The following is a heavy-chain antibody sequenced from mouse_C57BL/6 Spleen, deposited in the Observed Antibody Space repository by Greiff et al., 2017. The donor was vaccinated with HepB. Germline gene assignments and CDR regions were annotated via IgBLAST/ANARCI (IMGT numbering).Heavy chain of an antibody. D-gene: IGHD2-3*01. V-gene: IGHV3-6*01. J-gene: IGHJ2*01. Sequence: EVQLQQSGPGLVKPSQSLSLTCSVTGYSITSGYYWNWIRQFPGNKLEWMGYISYDGSNNYNPSLKNRISITRDTSKNQFFLKLNSVTTEDTATYYCAREDDGYWDYWGQGTTLTVSS. CDR3: AREDDGYWDY. CDR1: GYSITSGYY. CDR2: ISYDGSN.